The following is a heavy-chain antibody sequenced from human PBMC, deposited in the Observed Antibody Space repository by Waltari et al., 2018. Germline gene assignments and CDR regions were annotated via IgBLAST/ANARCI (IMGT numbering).Heavy chain of an antibody. D-gene: IGHD3-22*01. CDR2: IYPGDSDT. Sequence: EVQLVQSGAEVNKPGESLKISCKGSGYSFTSYWLASVRPLPGKGLEWMGIIYPGDSDTRYSPSFQGQVTISADKSISTAYLQWSSLKASDTAMYYCAGTYYYDSSGYYWGYWGQGTLVTVSS. J-gene: IGHJ4*02. CDR3: AGTYYYDSSGYYWGY. CDR1: GYSFTSYW. V-gene: IGHV5-51*01.